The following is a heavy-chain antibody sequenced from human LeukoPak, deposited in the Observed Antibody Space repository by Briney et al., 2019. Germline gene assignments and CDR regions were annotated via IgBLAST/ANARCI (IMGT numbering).Heavy chain of an antibody. J-gene: IGHJ4*02. V-gene: IGHV3-7*01. D-gene: IGHD1-26*01. CDR1: GFPFSRYW. CDR3: ARDLSGSYYDGGGYFDY. CDR2: IKQDGSEK. Sequence: GGSLRLSCAASGFPFSRYWMTWVRQAPGKGLEWVANIKQDGSEKYYVDSVKGRFTISRDNAKNSLYLQMNSLRAEDTAVYYCARDLSGSYYDGGGYFDYWGQGTLVTVSS.